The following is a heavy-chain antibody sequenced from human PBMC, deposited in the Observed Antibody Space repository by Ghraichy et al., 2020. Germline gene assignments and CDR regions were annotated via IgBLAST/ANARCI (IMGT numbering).Heavy chain of an antibody. CDR1: GFTFSNAW. J-gene: IGHJ4*02. V-gene: IGHV3-15*01. CDR3: TATYYYDSSGYYYY. CDR2: IKSKTDGGTT. D-gene: IGHD3-22*01. Sequence: GSLRLSCAASGFTFSNAWMSWVRQAPGKGLEWVGRIKSKTDGGTTDYAAPVKGRFTISRDDSKNTLYLQMNSLKTEDTAVYYCTATYYYDSSGYYYYWGQGTLVTVSS.